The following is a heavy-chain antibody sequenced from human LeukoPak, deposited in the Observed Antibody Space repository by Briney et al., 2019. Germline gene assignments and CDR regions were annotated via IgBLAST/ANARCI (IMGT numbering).Heavy chain of an antibody. D-gene: IGHD5-18*01. V-gene: IGHV1-69*05. CDR1: GGTFSSYA. Sequence: ASVKVSCKASGGTFSSYAISWVRQAPGQGLEWMGGIIPIFGTANYAQKFQGRVTITTDESTSTAYMELSSLRSEDTAVYYCARVLGYSYGPYYYDYYMDVWGKGTTVTVSS. J-gene: IGHJ6*03. CDR2: IIPIFGTA. CDR3: ARVLGYSYGPYYYDYYMDV.